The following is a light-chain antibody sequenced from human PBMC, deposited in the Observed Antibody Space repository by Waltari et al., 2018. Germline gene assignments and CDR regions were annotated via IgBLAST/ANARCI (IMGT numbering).Light chain of an antibody. J-gene: IGKJ4*01. CDR2: GAS. CDR1: QSVSSSY. V-gene: IGKV3-20*01. CDR3: QQYGSSPG. Sequence: EIVLTQSPGTLSLSPGERATIACRASQSVSSSYLAWYQQKPGQAPMLLIYGASSRATGIPDRFSGSGSGTDFTLTISRLEPEDFAVYYCQQYGSSPGFGGGTKVEIK.